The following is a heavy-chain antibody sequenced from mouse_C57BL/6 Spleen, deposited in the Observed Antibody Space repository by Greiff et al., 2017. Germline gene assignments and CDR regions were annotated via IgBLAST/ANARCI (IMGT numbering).Heavy chain of an antibody. Sequence: EVKVVESGGGLVQPGGSMKLSCAASGFTFSDAWMDWVRQSPEKGLEWVAEIRNKANNHATYYAESEKGRFTISRDDSKSSVYLQMNSLRAEDTAIYYCTRHYDYDADYYAMDYWGQGTSVTVSS. CDR2: IRNKANNHAT. D-gene: IGHD2-4*01. CDR3: TRHYDYDADYYAMDY. V-gene: IGHV6-6*01. CDR1: GFTFSDAW. J-gene: IGHJ4*01.